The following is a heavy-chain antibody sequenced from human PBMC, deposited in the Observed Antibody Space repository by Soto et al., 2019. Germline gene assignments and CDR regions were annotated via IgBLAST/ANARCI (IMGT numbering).Heavy chain of an antibody. CDR2: ISSSSSYI. CDR1: GFTFSSYS. Sequence: EVQLVESGGGLVKPGGSLRLSCAASGFTFSSYSMNWVRQAPGKGLEWVSSISSSSSYIYYADSVKGRFTISRDNAKNSLYLQTNSLRAEDTAVYYCARAPYYYERSGYWAYWGQGTLVTVSS. J-gene: IGHJ4*02. D-gene: IGHD3-22*01. V-gene: IGHV3-21*01. CDR3: ARAPYYYERSGYWAY.